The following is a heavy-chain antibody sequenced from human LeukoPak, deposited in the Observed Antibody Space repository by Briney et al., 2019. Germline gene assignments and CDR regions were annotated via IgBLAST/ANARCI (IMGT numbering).Heavy chain of an antibody. CDR1: GFTVSSNY. CDR2: IYSGGST. D-gene: IGHD3-22*01. CDR3: ARMDYDSSGYYYGYFDY. Sequence: GGSLRLSCAASGFTVSSNYMSWVRQAPGKGLEWVSVIYSGGSTYYADSVKGRFTISRDNSKNTLYLRMNSLRAEDTAVYYCARMDYDSSGYYYGYFDYWGQGTLVTVSS. V-gene: IGHV3-53*01. J-gene: IGHJ4*02.